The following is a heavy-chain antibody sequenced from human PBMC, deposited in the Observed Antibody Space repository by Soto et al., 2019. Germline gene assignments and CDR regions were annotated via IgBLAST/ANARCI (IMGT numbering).Heavy chain of an antibody. CDR3: AKDIGRLGFGADY. V-gene: IGHV3-9*01. CDR1: GFTFDDYA. J-gene: IGHJ4*02. Sequence: GGSLRLSCAASGFTFDDYAMHWVRQAPGKGLEWVSGISWNSGSIGYADSVKGRFTISRDNAKNSLYLQMNSLRAEDTALYYCAKDIGRLGFGADYWGQGTLVTVSS. CDR2: ISWNSGSI. D-gene: IGHD3-10*01.